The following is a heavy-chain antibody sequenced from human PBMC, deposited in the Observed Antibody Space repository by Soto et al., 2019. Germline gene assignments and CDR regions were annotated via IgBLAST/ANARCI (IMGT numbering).Heavy chain of an antibody. CDR3: AGHLVMAGTRGFDH. CDR2: TRNSGGA. Sequence: QVQLQESGPGLVKPSGTLSLTCAVSSGSVFSSNWWSWVRLPLGKGLEWIGETRNSGGAHYNPSLKSRVTITVDRSRNHIFLELSTVTAADTAVYYCAGHLVMAGTRGFDHWGLGTLVTVSS. CDR1: SGSVFSSNW. V-gene: IGHV4-4*02. J-gene: IGHJ4*02. D-gene: IGHD6-19*01.